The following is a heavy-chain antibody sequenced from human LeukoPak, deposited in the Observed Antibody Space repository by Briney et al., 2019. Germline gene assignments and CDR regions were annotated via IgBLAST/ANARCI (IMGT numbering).Heavy chain of an antibody. J-gene: IGHJ1*01. CDR3: ARGEIPAADAAQH. V-gene: IGHV4-4*02. Sequence: SETLSLTCAVSGGSISSSNWWSWVRQPPGKGLEWIGEIYHSGSTNYNPSLKNRVTISVDKSKNQFSLKLSSVTAADTAVYYCARGEIPAADAAQHGGRGTLVTVSP. CDR1: GGSISSSNW. D-gene: IGHD6-13*01. CDR2: IYHSGST.